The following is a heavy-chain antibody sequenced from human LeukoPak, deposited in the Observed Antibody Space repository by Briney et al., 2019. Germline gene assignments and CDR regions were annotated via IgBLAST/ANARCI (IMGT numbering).Heavy chain of an antibody. CDR2: MNPNSGNT. CDR1: GYTFTSYD. V-gene: IGHV1-8*01. J-gene: IGHJ6*03. CDR3: ARGYSGSYWVNYYYYYYMDV. Sequence: GASVKVSCNASGYTFTSYDINWVRQAAGQGLEWVGWMNPNSGNTGYAQKFQGRVTMTRNTSISTAYMELSSLRSEGTAVYYCARGYSGSYWVNYYYYYYMDVWGKGTTVTVSS. D-gene: IGHD1-26*01.